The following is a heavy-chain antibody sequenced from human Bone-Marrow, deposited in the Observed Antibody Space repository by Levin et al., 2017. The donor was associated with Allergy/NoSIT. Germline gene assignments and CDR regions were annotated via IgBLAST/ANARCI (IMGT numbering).Heavy chain of an antibody. CDR1: GFNFASYG. CDR3: AKDEGPFSSSFAFDC. CDR2: ISGTGRHI. Sequence: GESLKISRAASGFNFASYGMNWVRQAPGKGLEWVSSISGTGRHIYLADSLKGRSTISRDNAKNSLSLQMNNLRVEDTAVFYCAKDEGPFSSSFAFDCWGQGALVTVSS. J-gene: IGHJ4*02. D-gene: IGHD2-2*01. V-gene: IGHV3-21*01.